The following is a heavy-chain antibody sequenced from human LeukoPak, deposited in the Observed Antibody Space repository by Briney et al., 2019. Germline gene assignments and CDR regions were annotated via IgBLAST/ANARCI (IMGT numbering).Heavy chain of an antibody. J-gene: IGHJ4*02. CDR1: GYTFTSYY. CDR2: INPSGGST. D-gene: IGHD2-8*01. Sequence: VASVKVSCKASGYTFTSYYMHWVRQAPGQGLEWMGIINPSGGSTSYAQKFQGRVTMTRDTSTSTVYMELSSLRSEDTAVYYCARVRGYCTNGVCYGDSPDCFDYWGQGTLVTVSS. CDR3: ARVRGYCTNGVCYGDSPDCFDY. V-gene: IGHV1-46*01.